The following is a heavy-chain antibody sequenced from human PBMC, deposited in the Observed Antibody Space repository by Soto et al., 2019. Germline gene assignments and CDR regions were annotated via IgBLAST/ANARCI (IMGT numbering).Heavy chain of an antibody. CDR3: AKRGWKGDYFDY. CDR1: RFTFSTYA. V-gene: IGHV3-23*05. J-gene: IGHJ4*02. Sequence: EVVLLESGGGLVQPGGSLRLTCAASRFTFSTYAMTWVRQAPGKGLEWVSSIANSGDRTYYADSVKGRFTISRDNSRNTLYLQMSSLRAEDTAIYYCAKRGWKGDYFDYWGQGTLVTVSS. D-gene: IGHD1-1*01. CDR2: IANSGDRT.